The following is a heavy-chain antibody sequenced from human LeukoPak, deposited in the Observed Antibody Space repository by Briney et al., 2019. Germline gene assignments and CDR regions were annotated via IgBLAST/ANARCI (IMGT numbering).Heavy chain of an antibody. CDR3: ARWEVAMDV. CDR2: INAGNGNK. Sequence: ASVTVSCKASGYTFTSYAMHWVRQAPGQRLEWMGWINAGNGNKKYSQKFQGRVTITRDTSASTTYMELSSLRSDDTAVYYCARWEVAMDVWGQGTTVTVSS. D-gene: IGHD1-26*01. CDR1: GYTFTSYA. V-gene: IGHV1-3*01. J-gene: IGHJ6*02.